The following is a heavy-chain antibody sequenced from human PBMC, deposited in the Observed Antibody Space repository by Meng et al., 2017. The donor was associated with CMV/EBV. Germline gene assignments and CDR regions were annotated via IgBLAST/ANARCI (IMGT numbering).Heavy chain of an antibody. Sequence: GESLKISCAASGFTFSSYAMSWVRQAPGKGLEWVSAISGSGGSTYYADSVKGRFTISRDNSKNTLYLQMNSLRAEDTAVYYCAKDRGLLYCSSTSCRPYYFDYGGQGTLVTVSS. CDR2: ISGSGGST. J-gene: IGHJ4*02. CDR3: AKDRGLLYCSSTSCRPYYFDY. D-gene: IGHD2-2*01. CDR1: GFTFSSYA. V-gene: IGHV3-23*01.